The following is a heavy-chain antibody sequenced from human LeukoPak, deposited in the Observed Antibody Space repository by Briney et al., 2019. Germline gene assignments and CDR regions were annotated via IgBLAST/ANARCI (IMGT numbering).Heavy chain of an antibody. Sequence: GGSLRLSCAASGFTFSSYAMSWARQAPGKGLEWVSAISGSGGSTYYADSVKGRFTISRDNSKNTLYLQMNSLRAEDTAVYYCAKDGRYCSSTSCSRSATVTFDYWGQGTLVTVSS. CDR1: GFTFSSYA. J-gene: IGHJ4*02. D-gene: IGHD2-2*01. CDR2: ISGSGGST. CDR3: AKDGRYCSSTSCSRSATVTFDY. V-gene: IGHV3-23*01.